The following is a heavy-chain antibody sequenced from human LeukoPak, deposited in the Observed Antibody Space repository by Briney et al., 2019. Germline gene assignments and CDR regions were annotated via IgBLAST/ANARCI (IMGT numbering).Heavy chain of an antibody. CDR2: INTNSGGT. CDR1: GYTFTGYY. V-gene: IGHV1-2*02. Sequence: ASVKVSCKASGYTFTGYYMHGVRQAPGRGREWVGWINTNSGGTNHAQKLQGRITITRDTSISTAYKELSRLRSDDTAVYYGAREDKAVWFDPWGQGTLVTVSS. CDR3: AREDKAVWFDP. J-gene: IGHJ5*02. D-gene: IGHD6-19*01.